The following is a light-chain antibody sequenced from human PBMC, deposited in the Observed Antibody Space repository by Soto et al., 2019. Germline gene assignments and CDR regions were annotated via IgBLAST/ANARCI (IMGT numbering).Light chain of an antibody. Sequence: EIVLTQSPGTLSLSPGERATLSCRASQSIANTYLAWYQQKPGQAPRLLIYGASSRATGIPDRFSGSGSGTEFTLTISRLEPEDFAVYYCQQYDTSPPYTFGQGTKLEI. V-gene: IGKV3-20*01. J-gene: IGKJ2*01. CDR3: QQYDTSPPYT. CDR2: GAS. CDR1: QSIANTY.